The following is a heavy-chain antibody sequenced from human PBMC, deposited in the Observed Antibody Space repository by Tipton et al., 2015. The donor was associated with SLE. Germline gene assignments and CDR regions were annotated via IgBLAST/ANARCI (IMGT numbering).Heavy chain of an antibody. CDR2: MYTSGST. J-gene: IGHJ4*02. Sequence: TLSLTCTVSGGSISSYYWSWIRQPPGKGLEWIGYMYTSGSTNYNPSLKSRVTISVDTSKNQFSLKLNSVTAADTAVYYCTRDPYYYDSSGSPYSYWGQGTLVTVSS. CDR1: GGSISSYY. CDR3: TRDPYYYDSSGSPYSY. D-gene: IGHD3-22*01. V-gene: IGHV4-4*08.